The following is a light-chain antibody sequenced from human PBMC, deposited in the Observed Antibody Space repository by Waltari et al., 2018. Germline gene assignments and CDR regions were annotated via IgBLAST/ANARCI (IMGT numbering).Light chain of an antibody. CDR1: TSDVGNYNL. Sequence: QSALTQTAAVSGSPGQSITISCTGTTSDVGNYNLVSWYQQHPGKAPTLIIYDVNKRPSGVSNRFSGSKSGNTASLTISGLQAADEAEYYCCSYAGSAISVFGGGTKLTVL. CDR3: CSYAGSAISV. V-gene: IGLV2-23*02. J-gene: IGLJ3*02. CDR2: DVN.